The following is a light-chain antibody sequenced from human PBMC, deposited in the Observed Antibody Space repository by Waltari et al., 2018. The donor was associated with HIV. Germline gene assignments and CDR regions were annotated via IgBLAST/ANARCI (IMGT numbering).Light chain of an antibody. CDR2: RYN. J-gene: IGLJ2*01. V-gene: IGLV10-54*04. Sequence: QAGLTQPPSVSKGMRQTATLTCTGNSNNVGNQGAAWLQQHQGHPPKLLSYRYNKRPSGSSERFSASRSGNTASLTITGVQPEDEADYFCATWDISLSAVVFGGGTTLTVL. CDR1: SNNVGNQG. CDR3: ATWDISLSAVV.